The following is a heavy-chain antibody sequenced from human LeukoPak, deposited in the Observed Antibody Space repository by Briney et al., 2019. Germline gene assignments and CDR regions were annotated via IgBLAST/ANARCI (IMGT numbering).Heavy chain of an antibody. D-gene: IGHD3-10*01. J-gene: IGHJ6*04. Sequence: GRSLRLSCAASGFTFSSYGMHWARQAPGKGPEWVAVIWYDGSNKYYADSVKGRFTISRDNSKNTLYLQMNSLRAEDTAVYYCARDTITMVRGVIPYYYGMDVWGKGTTVTVSS. V-gene: IGHV3-33*01. CDR1: GFTFSSYG. CDR2: IWYDGSNK. CDR3: ARDTITMVRGVIPYYYGMDV.